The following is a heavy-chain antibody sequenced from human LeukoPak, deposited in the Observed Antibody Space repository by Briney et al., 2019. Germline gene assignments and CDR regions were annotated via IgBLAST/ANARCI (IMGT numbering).Heavy chain of an antibody. V-gene: IGHV3-20*04. CDR1: GFTFDDYG. CDR2: IKWNGGST. D-gene: IGHD2-15*01. J-gene: IGHJ4*02. CDR3: AREGVVVAAKAFDY. Sequence: GGSLRLSCAASGFTFDDYGMSWVRQAPGKGLEWVSGIKWNGGSTGYADSVKGRFTISRDNAKNSLYLQMNSLRAEDTALYYCAREGVVVAAKAFDYWGQGTLVTVSS.